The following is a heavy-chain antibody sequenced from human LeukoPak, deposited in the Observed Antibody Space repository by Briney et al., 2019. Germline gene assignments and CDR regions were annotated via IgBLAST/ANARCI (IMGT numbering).Heavy chain of an antibody. CDR3: ARGGDCSSTSCYPSYYYCYMDV. V-gene: IGHV1-69*13. Sequence: SVKVSCKASGGTFSSYAISWVRQAPGQGLEWMGGIIPIFGTANYAQKFQGRVTITADESTSTAYMELSSLRSEDTAVYYCARGGDCSSTSCYPSYYYCYMDVWGKGTTVTVSS. CDR1: GGTFSSYA. CDR2: IIPIFGTA. D-gene: IGHD2-2*01. J-gene: IGHJ6*03.